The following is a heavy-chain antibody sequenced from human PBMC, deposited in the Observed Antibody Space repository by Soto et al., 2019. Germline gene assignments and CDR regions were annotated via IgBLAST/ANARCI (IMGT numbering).Heavy chain of an antibody. J-gene: IGHJ3*02. CDR3: ARPGRGYSYGYNPFDI. Sequence: ASVKVSCKASGYTFTSYDINWVRQAPGQELEWMGWMNPNSGNTGYAQKFQGRVTMTRNTSISTAYMELSSLRSEDTAVYYCARPGRGYSYGYNPFDIWGQGTMVTVSS. CDR1: GYTFTSYD. D-gene: IGHD5-18*01. CDR2: MNPNSGNT. V-gene: IGHV1-8*01.